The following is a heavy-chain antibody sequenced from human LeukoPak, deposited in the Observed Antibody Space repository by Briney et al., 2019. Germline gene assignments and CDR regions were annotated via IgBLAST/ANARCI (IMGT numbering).Heavy chain of an antibody. CDR3: ARAALYSSTSYSLRDDAFDF. V-gene: IGHV1-2*02. D-gene: IGHD6-13*01. J-gene: IGHJ3*01. Sequence: GASVKVSCKASGYTFTGYYMHWVRQAPGQGLEWMGWINLKSGDTNHAQKFQGRVTMTRDTSISTAYMELNSLTSDDTAVYFCARAALYSSTSYSLRDDAFDFWGQGTMVAVSS. CDR1: GYTFTGYY. CDR2: INLKSGDT.